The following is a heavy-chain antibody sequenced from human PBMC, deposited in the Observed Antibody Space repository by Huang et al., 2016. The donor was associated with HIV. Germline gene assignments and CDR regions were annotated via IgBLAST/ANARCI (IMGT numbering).Heavy chain of an antibody. CDR1: GFNFNNYD. D-gene: IGHD3-22*01. CDR3: ARARGFLYDSTGYYSRYYFDS. CDR2: MNPKSGNT. J-gene: IGHJ4*02. Sequence: QVQLVQSGAEVKKPGASVKVSCKASGFNFNNYDFNWVRQASGQGLEWMGSMNPKSGNTGYAKKFQGRVTITRNTSITSAYMELVSLRSEDTAVYYCARARGFLYDSTGYYSRYYFDSWGQGTLVTISS. V-gene: IGHV1-8*03.